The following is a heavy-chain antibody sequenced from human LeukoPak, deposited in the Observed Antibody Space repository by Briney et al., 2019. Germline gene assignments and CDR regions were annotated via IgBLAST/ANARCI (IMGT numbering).Heavy chain of an antibody. CDR1: GGSISSSSYY. J-gene: IGHJ6*02. CDR3: ARGLGYCTNGVCLYYYGMDV. CDR2: IYYSGST. D-gene: IGHD2-8*01. V-gene: IGHV4-39*01. Sequence: TSETLSLTCTVSGGSISSSSYYWGWIRQPPGKGLEWIGSIYYSGSTYYNPSLKSRVTISVDTSKNQFSLKLSSVTAADTAVYYCARGLGYCTNGVCLYYYGMDVWGQGTTVTVSS.